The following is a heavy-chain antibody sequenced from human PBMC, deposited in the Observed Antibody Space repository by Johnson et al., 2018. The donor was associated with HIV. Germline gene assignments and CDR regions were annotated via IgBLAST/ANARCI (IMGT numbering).Heavy chain of an antibody. CDR1: GFMLNNYG. CDR3: VRGGATSYDAFDI. CDR2: ISYDGTKK. D-gene: IGHD1-26*01. V-gene: IGHV3-30*03. Sequence: QVQLVESGGGLVQPGRSLRLSCAASGFMLNNYGMHWVRQVSGKGLEWVAVISYDGTKKDYGGSVKGRFTISRENAKNSLYLQMNSLRVGDTAVYYCVRGGATSYDAFDIWGQGTMVTVSS. J-gene: IGHJ3*02.